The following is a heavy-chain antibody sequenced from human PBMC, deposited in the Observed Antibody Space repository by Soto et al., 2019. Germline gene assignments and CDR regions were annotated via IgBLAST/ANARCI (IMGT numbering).Heavy chain of an antibody. J-gene: IGHJ4*02. Sequence: EVQLLESGGGLVQPGGYLRLSCAASGYTFSSYAMSWVRQAPGKGLEWVSAISGSGGSTYYADSVKGRFTISRDNSKNALYLQMNSLRAEDTAVYYCAKAGYDFWSGPGPYFDSWGQGTLVTVSS. CDR3: AKAGYDFWSGPGPYFDS. CDR2: ISGSGGST. D-gene: IGHD3-3*01. V-gene: IGHV3-23*01. CDR1: GYTFSSYA.